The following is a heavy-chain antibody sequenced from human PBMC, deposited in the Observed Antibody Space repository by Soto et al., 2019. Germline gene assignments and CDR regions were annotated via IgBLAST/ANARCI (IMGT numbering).Heavy chain of an antibody. V-gene: IGHV3-66*01. CDR3: AREPFDYDFWSGYSDSYYHHYMDV. Sequence: GGSLRLSCAASGFTVSSNYMSWVRQAPGKGLEWVSVIYSGGSTYYADSVKGRFTISRDNSKNTLYLQMYILRAEDSAVYCCAREPFDYDFWSGYSDSYYHHYMDVWGKWTTVSVSS. CDR2: IYSGGST. CDR1: GFTVSSNY. D-gene: IGHD3-3*01. J-gene: IGHJ6*03.